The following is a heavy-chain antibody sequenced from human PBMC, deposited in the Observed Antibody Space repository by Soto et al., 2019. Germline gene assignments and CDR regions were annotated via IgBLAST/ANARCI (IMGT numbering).Heavy chain of an antibody. CDR3: AKHPGSSWYQIYY. J-gene: IGHJ4*02. CDR1: GFTFSNYA. D-gene: IGHD6-13*01. CDR2: ISGSGGST. Sequence: EVQLLESGGGLVQPGGSLRLSCAASGFTFSNYAVTWVRQAPGKGLEWVSTISGSGGSTYYADSVKGRFTISRDKSKNTLYLQMSSLRAEDRSAYLCAKHPGSSWYQIYYWGQGTLVTVSS. V-gene: IGHV3-23*01.